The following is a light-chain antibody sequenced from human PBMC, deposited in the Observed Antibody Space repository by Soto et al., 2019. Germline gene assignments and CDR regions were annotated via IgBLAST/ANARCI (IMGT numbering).Light chain of an antibody. CDR2: GAC. Sequence: EIVLTQSPGTLSLSPGERATLSCRASQSVSSSYLAWYQQKPGQSPSLLIYGACSRATGIPDRFSGSGSGTDFTLTISRLEPEYLAVYYCQQYGSSPPYTFGQGTKLEMK. CDR1: QSVSSSY. CDR3: QQYGSSPPYT. J-gene: IGKJ2*01. V-gene: IGKV3-20*01.